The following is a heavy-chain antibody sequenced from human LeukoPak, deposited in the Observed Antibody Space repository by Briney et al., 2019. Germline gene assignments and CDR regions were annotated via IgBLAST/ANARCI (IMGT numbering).Heavy chain of an antibody. CDR2: IYYSGST. Sequence: GSLRLSCAASGFTFRNYGMNWVRQAPGKGLEWIGSIYYSGSTYYNPSLKSRVTISVDTSKNQFSLKLSSVTAADTAVYYCARAYCSGGSCYSQTGLYFDYWGQGTLVTVSS. CDR3: ARAYCSGGSCYSQTGLYFDY. J-gene: IGHJ4*02. V-gene: IGHV4-39*07. D-gene: IGHD2-15*01. CDR1: GFTFRNYG.